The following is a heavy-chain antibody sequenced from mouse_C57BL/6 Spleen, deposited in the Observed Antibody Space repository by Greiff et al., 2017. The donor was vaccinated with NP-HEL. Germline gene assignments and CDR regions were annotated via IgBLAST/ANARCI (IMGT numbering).Heavy chain of an antibody. CDR3: TRSSGYDGFDY. J-gene: IGHJ2*01. D-gene: IGHD2-2*01. CDR1: GYTFTDYE. V-gene: IGHV1-15*01. CDR2: IDPETGGT. Sequence: QVQLKESGAELVRPGASVTLSCKASGYTFTDYEMHWVKQTPVHGLEWIGAIDPETGGTAYNQKFKGKAILTADKSSSTAYMELRSLTSEDSAVYYCTRSSGYDGFDYWGQGTTLTVSS.